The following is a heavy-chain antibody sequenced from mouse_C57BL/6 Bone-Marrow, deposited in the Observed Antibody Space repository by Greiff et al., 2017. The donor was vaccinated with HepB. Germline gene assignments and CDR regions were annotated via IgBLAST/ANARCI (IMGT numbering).Heavy chain of an antibody. V-gene: IGHV5-12*01. J-gene: IGHJ2*01. CDR2: ISNGGGST. CDR1: GFTFSDYY. Sequence: DVMLVESGGGLVQPGGSLKLSCAASGFTFSDYYMYWVRQTPEKRLEWVAYISNGGGSTYYPDTVKGRFTISRDNAKNTLYLQMSRLKSEDTAMYYCARGYGYDSYYFDYWGQGTTLTVSS. D-gene: IGHD2-2*01. CDR3: ARGYGYDSYYFDY.